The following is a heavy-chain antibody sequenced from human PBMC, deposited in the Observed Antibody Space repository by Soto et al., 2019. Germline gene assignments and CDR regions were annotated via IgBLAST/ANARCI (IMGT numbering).Heavy chain of an antibody. V-gene: IGHV4-61*01. CDR3: ARDHPHSYGVYYFDY. Sequence: SETLSLTCSVSSASLSSSTYYWNWIRQSPGKGLEWIGYIYSSGSTHYNPSLQNRVTISIDTSKNQVSLKVNSVTAADTAVYYCARDHPHSYGVYYFDYWGQGTPVTV. J-gene: IGHJ4*02. CDR2: IYSSGST. D-gene: IGHD5-18*01. CDR1: SASLSSSTYY.